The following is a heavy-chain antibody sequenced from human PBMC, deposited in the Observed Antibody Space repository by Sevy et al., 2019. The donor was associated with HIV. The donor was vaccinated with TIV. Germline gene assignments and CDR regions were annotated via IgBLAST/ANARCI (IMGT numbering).Heavy chain of an antibody. CDR1: GFTFEDYG. D-gene: IGHD3-3*01. CDR3: ARDPPSYYDYRTGDHAH. CDR2: INWNGGST. J-gene: IGHJ4*01. Sequence: GGSLRLSCAASGFTFEDYGMSWVRQVPGKGPEWVSGINWNGGSTSYADSVRGRFTISRDNAKNSLFLQMKGLRADDTAFYYCARDPPSYYDYRTGDHAHWGQGTRVTVSS. V-gene: IGHV3-20*04.